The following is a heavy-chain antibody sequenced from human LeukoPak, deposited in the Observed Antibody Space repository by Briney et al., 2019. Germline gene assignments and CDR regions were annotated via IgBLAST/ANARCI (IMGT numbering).Heavy chain of an antibody. CDR1: GFTFSSYW. Sequence: GGSLRLSCVAPGFTFSSYWMHWVRQAPGKGLVWVSRIHSDGTGTSYADSVKGRFTISRDNAKNTLYLQMNSLRAEDTAVYYCARGSSVREDYWGQGTLVTVSS. J-gene: IGHJ4*02. CDR2: IHSDGTGT. V-gene: IGHV3-74*01. D-gene: IGHD3-10*01. CDR3: ARGSSVREDY.